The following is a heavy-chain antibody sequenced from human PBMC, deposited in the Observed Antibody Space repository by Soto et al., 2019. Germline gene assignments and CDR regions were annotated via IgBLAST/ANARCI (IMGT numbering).Heavy chain of an antibody. V-gene: IGHV6-1*01. CDR3: AHRGSYSSDDAFDF. CDR2: TYYRSKWYN. D-gene: IGHD6-13*01. J-gene: IGHJ3*01. Sequence: SQTLSLTCVISGDSVSSNSAAWNWIRQSPSRGLEWLGRTYYRSKWYNDYAVSVKSRITINPDTSKNQFSLQLNSVTPEDTATYYCAHRGSYSSDDAFDFWGQGTMVTVSS. CDR1: GDSVSSNSAA.